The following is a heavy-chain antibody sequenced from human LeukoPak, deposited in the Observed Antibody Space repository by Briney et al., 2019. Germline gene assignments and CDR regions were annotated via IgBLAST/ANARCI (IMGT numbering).Heavy chain of an antibody. Sequence: SETLSLTCTVSGGSISSYYWSWIRQPPGKGLEWIGYIYYSGSTNYSPSLKSRVTISVDTSKNQFSLKLSSVTAADTAVYYCARDMVEMTYRGDRYYYYYGMDVWGQGTTVTVSS. CDR3: ARDMVEMTYRGDRYYYYYGMDV. CDR2: IYYSGST. V-gene: IGHV4-59*01. CDR1: GGSISSYY. D-gene: IGHD5-24*01. J-gene: IGHJ6*02.